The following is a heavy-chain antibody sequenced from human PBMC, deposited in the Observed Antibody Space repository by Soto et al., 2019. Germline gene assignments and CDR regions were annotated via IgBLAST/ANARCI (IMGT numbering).Heavy chain of an antibody. V-gene: IGHV4-59*08. CDR2: IYYSGNT. J-gene: IGHJ6*02. D-gene: IGHD3-16*01. CDR1: GASISSDY. CDR3: ARLGVMGEMDA. Sequence: QVQLQESGPGLVKPSETLSLTCTVSGASISSDYWSWIRQPPGKGLEWIGYIYYSGNTNYNPSLKSRVPISVDTSRNQFSLKLSSVTAADTAVYSCARLGVMGEMDAWGQGPTVTVSS.